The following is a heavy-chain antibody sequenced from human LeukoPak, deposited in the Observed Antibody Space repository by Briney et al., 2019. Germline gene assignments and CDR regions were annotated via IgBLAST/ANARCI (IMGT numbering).Heavy chain of an antibody. CDR1: GGSISSGSYY. D-gene: IGHD3-10*01. CDR2: IYSSGST. Sequence: SETLSLTCTVSGGSISSGSYYWNWIRQPAGKGLEWIGRIYSSGSTNYNPSLKSRVTISVDTSKNQFSLKLSSVTAADTAVYYCARGGYYYGSGSSMDVWGKGTTVTISS. CDR3: ARGGYYYGSGSSMDV. J-gene: IGHJ6*04. V-gene: IGHV4-61*02.